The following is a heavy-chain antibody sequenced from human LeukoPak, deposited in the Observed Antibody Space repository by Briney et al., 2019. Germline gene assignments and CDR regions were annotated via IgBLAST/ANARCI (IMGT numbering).Heavy chain of an antibody. V-gene: IGHV3-7*01. J-gene: IGHJ6*03. Sequence: GGSLRLSCAASGFTFSTYWLSWVRQAPGKGLEWVANIKQDGSEKYSVDSVKGRFTISRDNAKNSLYLQMNSLRAEDTAVYYCARGIAVAVEYYYYMDVWGKGTTVTVSS. CDR1: GFTFSTYW. CDR3: ARGIAVAVEYYYYMDV. D-gene: IGHD6-19*01. CDR2: IKQDGSEK.